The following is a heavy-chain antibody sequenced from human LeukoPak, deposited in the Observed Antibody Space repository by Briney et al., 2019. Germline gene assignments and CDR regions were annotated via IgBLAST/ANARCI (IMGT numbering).Heavy chain of an antibody. V-gene: IGHV3-48*02. CDR2: ISSSSSTI. CDR3: ARDYYGDYPLDY. Sequence: GGSLRLSCAASEFTFSIYSMNWVRQAPGKGLEWVSYISSSSSTIYYADSVKGRFTISRDNAKNSLYLQMNGLRDEDTAVYYCARDYYGDYPLDYCGQGTLVTVSS. CDR1: EFTFSIYS. J-gene: IGHJ4*02. D-gene: IGHD4-17*01.